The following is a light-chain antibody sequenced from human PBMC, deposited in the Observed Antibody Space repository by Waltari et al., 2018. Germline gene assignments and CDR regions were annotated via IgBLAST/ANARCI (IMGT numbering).Light chain of an antibody. CDR1: QTVRTTY. Sequence: EIVLKQSPGTLSLSQGERATLSCRASQTVRTTYLAWYQQKPGQAPTLLIYGASSRATGIPDRFSGSGSGTDFSLTISSLEPEDFAVYYCQQYDISPLTFGGGTKVEIK. CDR3: QQYDISPLT. CDR2: GAS. J-gene: IGKJ4*01. V-gene: IGKV3-20*01.